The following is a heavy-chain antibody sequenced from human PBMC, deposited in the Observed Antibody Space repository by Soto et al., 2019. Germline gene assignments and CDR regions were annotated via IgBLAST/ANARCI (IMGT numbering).Heavy chain of an antibody. Sequence: SETLSLTCTVSGGSISSSSYYWGWIRQPPGKGLEWIGSIYYSGSTYYNPSLESRVTISVDTSKNQFSLKLSSVTAADTAVYYCARQVPAGTKFYYYGMDVWGQGTKVTVSS. D-gene: IGHD6-13*01. V-gene: IGHV4-39*01. CDR1: GGSISSSSYY. CDR3: ARQVPAGTKFYYYGMDV. CDR2: IYYSGST. J-gene: IGHJ6*02.